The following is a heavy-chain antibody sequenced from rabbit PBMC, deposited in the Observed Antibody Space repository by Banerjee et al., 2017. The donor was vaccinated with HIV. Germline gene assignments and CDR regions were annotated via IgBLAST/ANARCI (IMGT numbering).Heavy chain of an antibody. Sequence: QEQLEESGGDLVKPEGSLTLTCTASGFSFSSGYWICWVRQAPGKGLEWIACIYAGSSGSTYYASWAKGRFTISKTSSTTVTLQMTRLTAADTATYFCARWAYGDAYPTQNLWGPGTLVTVS. CDR2: IYAGSSGST. CDR3: ARWAYGDAYPTQNL. CDR1: GFSFSSGYW. D-gene: IGHD6-1*01. J-gene: IGHJ4*01. V-gene: IGHV1S45*01.